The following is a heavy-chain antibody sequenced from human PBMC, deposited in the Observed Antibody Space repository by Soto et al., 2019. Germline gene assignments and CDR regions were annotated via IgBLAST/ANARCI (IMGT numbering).Heavy chain of an antibody. CDR3: ARGPPSIVLMVYAMDY. V-gene: IGHV1-2*04. J-gene: IGHJ4*02. D-gene: IGHD2-8*01. CDR1: GYTFTGYY. Sequence: ASVKVSCKASGYTFTGYYMHWVRQAPGQGLEGMGWINPNSGGTNYAQKFQGWVTMTRDTSISTAYMELSRLRSDDTAVYYCARGPPSIVLMVYAMDYWGQGTLVTVSS. CDR2: INPNSGGT.